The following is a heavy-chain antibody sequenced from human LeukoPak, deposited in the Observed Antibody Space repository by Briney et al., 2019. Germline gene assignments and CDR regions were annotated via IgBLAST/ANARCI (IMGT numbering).Heavy chain of an antibody. CDR1: GGSFSGYY. Sequence: SETLSLTCAVYGGSFSGYYWSWIRQPQAKGLEWIGEINHSGSTNYNPSLKSRVTISVDTSKNQFSLKLSSVTAADTAVYYCARRSGEQLVHFQHWGQGTLVTVSS. CDR2: INHSGST. CDR3: ARRSGEQLVHFQH. V-gene: IGHV4-34*01. D-gene: IGHD6-13*01. J-gene: IGHJ1*01.